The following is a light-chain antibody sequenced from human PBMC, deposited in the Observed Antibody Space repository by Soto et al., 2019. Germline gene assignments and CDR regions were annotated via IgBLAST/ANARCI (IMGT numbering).Light chain of an antibody. CDR3: QQGYSTPIT. Sequence: SXSSXSXSLVDXXAITCRASQSISSYLNWYQQKPGKAPKVLIYAASNLQSGVPSRFSGSGSGTDFALTISSLQPEDFATYYCQQGYSTPITFGQGTRLEIK. J-gene: IGKJ5*01. CDR1: QSISSY. CDR2: AAS. V-gene: IGKV1-39*01.